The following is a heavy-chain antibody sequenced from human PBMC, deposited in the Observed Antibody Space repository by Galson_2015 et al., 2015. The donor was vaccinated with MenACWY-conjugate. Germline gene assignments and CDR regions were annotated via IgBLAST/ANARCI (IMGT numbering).Heavy chain of an antibody. Sequence: SLRLSCAASGFTFSDYYMTWMRQAPGKGLEWVSSISGSSGDTKYADSVKGRFTISRDNAKNSLYLQMNSLRVEDTAVYFCARDPWFFDYWGQGTLVTVSS. CDR2: ISGSSGDT. J-gene: IGHJ4*02. D-gene: IGHD3-10*01. CDR1: GFTFSDYY. CDR3: ARDPWFFDY. V-gene: IGHV3-11*05.